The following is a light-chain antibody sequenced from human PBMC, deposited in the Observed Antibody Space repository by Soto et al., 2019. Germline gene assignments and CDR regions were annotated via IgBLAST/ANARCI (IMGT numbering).Light chain of an antibody. CDR3: QQRRIWPPLT. J-gene: IGKJ4*01. V-gene: IGKV3-11*01. CDR2: DAY. Sequence: EVVLTQSPATLSLSPGESATLSCRASQSVDIYLAWYQQKPGQAPRLLIYDAYNRATGIPARFSCSGSGTDFTLTISSLEPEDFAVYYCQQRRIWPPLTFGGGTKVEIK. CDR1: QSVDIY.